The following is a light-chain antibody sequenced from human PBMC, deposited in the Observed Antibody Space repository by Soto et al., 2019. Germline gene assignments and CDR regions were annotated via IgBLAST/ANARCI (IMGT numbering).Light chain of an antibody. V-gene: IGKV1D-12*01. CDR1: QGIRSW. CDR2: SAS. CDR3: QQSDTFPAT. J-gene: IGKJ4*01. Sequence: DIQMTQSPSSVSASVGDRVTITCRASQGIRSWLAWYQQKPGKAPKLLISSASTLQSGVPSRFSGSGSGTDFTLTISGLQPEDVATYYGQQSDTFPATFGGGTRVEIK.